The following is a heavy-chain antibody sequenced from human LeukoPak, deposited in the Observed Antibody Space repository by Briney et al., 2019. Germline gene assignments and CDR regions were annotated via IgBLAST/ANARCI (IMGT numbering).Heavy chain of an antibody. D-gene: IGHD5-24*01. CDR1: GFTFSNYW. CDR2: IKQDGSEK. V-gene: IGHV3-7*05. CDR3: ARASDPWLQLT. Sequence: PGGSLGLSCAASGFTFSNYWMIWVRQAPGKGLEWVGNIKQDGSEKRYADSVRGRFSISRDNAQTSLYLQINSLRAEDTAVYYCARASDPWLQLTWGQGTLVTVSS. J-gene: IGHJ5*02.